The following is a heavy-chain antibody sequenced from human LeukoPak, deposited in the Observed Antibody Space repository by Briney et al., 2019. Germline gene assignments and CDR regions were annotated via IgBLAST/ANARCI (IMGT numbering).Heavy chain of an antibody. J-gene: IGHJ4*02. Sequence: PSETLSLTCTVSGGSISSGGYYWSWIRQHPGKGLEWIGYIYYSGSTYYNPSLKGRVTISVDTSKNRFSLKLSSVTAADTAVYYCARGTTYYYDSSGYLHFDYWGQGTLVTVSS. CDR3: ARGTTYYYDSSGYLHFDY. CDR2: IYYSGST. CDR1: GGSISSGGYY. V-gene: IGHV4-31*03. D-gene: IGHD3-22*01.